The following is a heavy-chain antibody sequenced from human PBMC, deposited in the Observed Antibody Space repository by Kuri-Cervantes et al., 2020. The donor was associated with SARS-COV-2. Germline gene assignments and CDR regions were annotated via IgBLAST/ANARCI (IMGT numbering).Heavy chain of an antibody. D-gene: IGHD2-15*01. CDR3: TSGSCSGGRCYYSFDY. V-gene: IGHV3-73*01. CDR2: IRSKPNNYAT. CDR1: GLSINNYD. J-gene: IGHJ4*02. Sequence: GESLKISCAVSGLSINNYDMHWVRQASGKGLEWVGRIRSKPNNYATAYTASVKGRFTISRDDSENTAYLQMNSLKTEDTAVYFCTSGSCSGGRCYYSFDYWGQGTLVTVSS.